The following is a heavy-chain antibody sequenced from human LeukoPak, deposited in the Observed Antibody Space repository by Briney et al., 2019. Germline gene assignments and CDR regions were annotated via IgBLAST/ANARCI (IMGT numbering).Heavy chain of an antibody. CDR3: ARSGNYYYGSGSYFGGFDY. CDR1: GGTFSSYA. V-gene: IGHV1-69*01. D-gene: IGHD3-10*01. CDR2: IIPIFSTA. J-gene: IGHJ4*02. Sequence: GSSVKVSCKASGGTFSSYAISWVRQAPGQGLEWMGGIIPIFSTANYAQKFQGRVTITADESTSTAYMELSSLRSEDTAVYYCARSGNYYYGSGSYFGGFDYWGQGTLVTVSS.